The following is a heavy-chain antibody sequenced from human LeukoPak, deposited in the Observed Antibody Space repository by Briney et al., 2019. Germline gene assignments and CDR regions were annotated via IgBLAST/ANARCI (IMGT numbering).Heavy chain of an antibody. CDR3: ARQGYYDSSDYNGGWGFYYFDY. D-gene: IGHD3-22*01. CDR1: GYTFTGYY. J-gene: IGHJ4*02. V-gene: IGHV1-2*02. Sequence: ASVKVSCKASGYTFTGYYMHRVRQAPGQGLEGMGWINTNSGGTNYAQKFQGRVTMTRDTSISTAYMGLRRLRSDDRAVYYCARQGYYDSSDYNGGWGFYYFDYWGQGTVGTVSS. CDR2: INTNSGGT.